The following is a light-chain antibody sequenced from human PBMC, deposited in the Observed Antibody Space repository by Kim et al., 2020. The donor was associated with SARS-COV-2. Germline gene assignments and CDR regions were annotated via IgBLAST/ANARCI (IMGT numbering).Light chain of an antibody. CDR2: DVN. Sequence: QSALTQPASVSGSPGQSITISCTGTSSDVGGYNYVSWYQQHPGKAPKLMIYDVNKWPSGVSNRFSGSKSGNTASLTISGLQAEDDAEYYCSSYRNTNTWVFGGGTQLTVL. V-gene: IGLV2-14*01. CDR1: SSDVGGYNY. J-gene: IGLJ3*02. CDR3: SSYRNTNTWV.